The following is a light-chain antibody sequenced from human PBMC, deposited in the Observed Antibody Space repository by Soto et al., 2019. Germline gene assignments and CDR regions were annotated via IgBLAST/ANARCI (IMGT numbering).Light chain of an antibody. CDR3: AAWDDRLNGVV. J-gene: IGLJ3*02. CDR2: YDD. Sequence: QSVVTQPTSVSGAPRQRVTISCSGGSSNIGSNAVNWYQQFPGKAPKLLIYYDDLLPSGVSDRFSGSKSGTSASLAIRGLQSDDEADYYCAAWDDRLNGVVFGGGTKLTVL. V-gene: IGLV1-36*01. CDR1: SSNIGSNA.